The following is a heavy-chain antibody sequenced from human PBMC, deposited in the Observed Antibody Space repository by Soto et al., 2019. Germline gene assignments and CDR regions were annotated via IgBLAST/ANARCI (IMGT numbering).Heavy chain of an antibody. D-gene: IGHD2-15*01. CDR3: AKGGLIVVVVAATPSFDY. CDR1: GFTFSSYA. J-gene: IGHJ4*02. Sequence: GGSLRLSCAASGFTFSSYAMSWVRQAPGKGLEWVSAISGSGGSTYYADSVKGRFTISRDNSKNTPYLQMNSLRAEDTAVYYCAKGGLIVVVVAATPSFDYWGQGTLVTVSS. CDR2: ISGSGGST. V-gene: IGHV3-23*01.